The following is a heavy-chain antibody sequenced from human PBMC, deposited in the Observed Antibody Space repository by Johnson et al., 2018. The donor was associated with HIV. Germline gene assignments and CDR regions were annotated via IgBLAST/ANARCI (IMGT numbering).Heavy chain of an antibody. CDR1: QFTFSSYY. V-gene: IGHV3-7*03. D-gene: IGHD1-26*01. Sequence: VQLVESGGGLAKPSWSPRLSCAASQFTFSSYYMNCVRQAPGNGLELVANIKQDGSEKYYVDSVKGRFTISRDNAKNSLFLQMNSLRADDTAVFYCARDLRVGAIDGFDIWGQGTKVTVAS. CDR3: ARDLRVGAIDGFDI. J-gene: IGHJ3*02. CDR2: IKQDGSEK.